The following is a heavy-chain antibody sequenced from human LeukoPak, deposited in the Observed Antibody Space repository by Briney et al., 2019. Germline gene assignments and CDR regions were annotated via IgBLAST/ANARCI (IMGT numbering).Heavy chain of an antibody. Sequence: ASVKVSCKASGYTFTGYYMHWVRQAPGQGLELMGWINPNSGGTNYAQKFQGRVTMTRDTSISTAYMELSRLRSDDTAVYYCARALDGDYYMDVWGKGTTVTVSS. CDR2: INPNSGGT. V-gene: IGHV1-2*02. CDR3: ARALDGDYYMDV. J-gene: IGHJ6*03. D-gene: IGHD4-17*01. CDR1: GYTFTGYY.